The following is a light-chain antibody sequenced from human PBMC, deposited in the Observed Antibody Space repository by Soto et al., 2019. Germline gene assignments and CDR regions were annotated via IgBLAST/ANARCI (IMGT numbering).Light chain of an antibody. Sequence: DIQMSQSPSSLSASVGDRVTITFLASQSISSWLAWYQQKPGKAPKLLIFAASSLQGGVPSRFSGSRSGPDFTLTISSLQPEDFATYYCQQSYSSPPTFGQGTKVDI. J-gene: IGKJ1*01. CDR2: AAS. CDR1: QSISSW. CDR3: QQSYSSPPT. V-gene: IGKV1-39*01.